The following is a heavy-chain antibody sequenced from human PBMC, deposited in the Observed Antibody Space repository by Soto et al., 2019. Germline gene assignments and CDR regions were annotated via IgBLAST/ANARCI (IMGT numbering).Heavy chain of an antibody. CDR1: GYTFTTYC. D-gene: IGHD5-18*01. V-gene: IGHV1-46*01. J-gene: IGHJ4*02. Sequence: ASVKVSCKASGYTFTTYCIHWVRQAPGQGLEWMGIINPSGGSTSYAQKFQGRVTMIRDTSTSTVYMELSSLRSDDTAVYFCASSSDGHTSRGKGTRVTVSS. CDR2: INPSGGST. CDR3: ASSSDGHTS.